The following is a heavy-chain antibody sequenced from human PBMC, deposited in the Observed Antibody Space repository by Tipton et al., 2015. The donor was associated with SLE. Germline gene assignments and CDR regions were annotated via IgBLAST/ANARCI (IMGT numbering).Heavy chain of an antibody. Sequence: SLRLSCAASGFTFSSYGMHWVRQAPGKGLEWVAVIWYDGSNKYYADSVKGRFTISRDNSKNTLYLQMNSLRAEDTAIYYCARAFPLFGVVSHIDFWGQGTLVTVSS. CDR3: ARAFPLFGVVSHIDF. V-gene: IGHV3-33*08. D-gene: IGHD3-3*01. J-gene: IGHJ4*02. CDR1: GFTFSSYG. CDR2: IWYDGSNK.